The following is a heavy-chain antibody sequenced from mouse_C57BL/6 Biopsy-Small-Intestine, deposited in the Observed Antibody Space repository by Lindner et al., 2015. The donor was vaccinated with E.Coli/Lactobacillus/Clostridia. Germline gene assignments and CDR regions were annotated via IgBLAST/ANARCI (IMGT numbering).Heavy chain of an antibody. D-gene: IGHD5-5*01. Sequence: SVKVSCKASGYTFTAYYMHWVRQAPGQGLEWMGRINPNTGGTNYAQKFQGRVTMTRDTSINTAYMELSRLRSDDTAVYYCVRSLVSTYYYYYGMDVWGQGTTVTVSS. V-gene: IGHV1-18*01. J-gene: IGHJ4*01. CDR3: VRSLVSTYYYYYGMDV. CDR2: INPNTGGT. CDR1: GYTFTAYY.